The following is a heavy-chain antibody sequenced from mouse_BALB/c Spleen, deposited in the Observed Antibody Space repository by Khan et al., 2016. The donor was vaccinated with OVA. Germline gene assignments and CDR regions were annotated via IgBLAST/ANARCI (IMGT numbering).Heavy chain of an antibody. CDR2: INPYNGDT. V-gene: IGHV1-19*01. CDR3: VRGGSPY. Sequence: VQLQQSGPELVKPGASMKISCKASGYSFTDFTMNWVKQSQGKNLEWIGLINPYNGDTTYNQRFKGKATLFVDKSSSTAYMELISLTFEDSAGYYCVRGGSPYWGQGTTLTVST. CDR1: GYSFTDFT. J-gene: IGHJ2*01. D-gene: IGHD3-2*02.